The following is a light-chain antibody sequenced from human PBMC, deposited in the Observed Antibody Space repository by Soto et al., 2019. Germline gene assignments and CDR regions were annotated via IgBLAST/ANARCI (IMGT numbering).Light chain of an antibody. CDR3: QSYDSSLSGSMV. V-gene: IGLV1-40*01. Sequence: QPVLTQPPSVSGAPGQRVTISCTGSSSNIGAGYDVHWYQQLPGTAPKLLIYGNSNRPSGVPDRFSGSKSGTSASLATTGLQAEDEADYYCQSYDSSLSGSMVFGGGTQLTVL. CDR2: GNS. J-gene: IGLJ2*01. CDR1: SSNIGAGYD.